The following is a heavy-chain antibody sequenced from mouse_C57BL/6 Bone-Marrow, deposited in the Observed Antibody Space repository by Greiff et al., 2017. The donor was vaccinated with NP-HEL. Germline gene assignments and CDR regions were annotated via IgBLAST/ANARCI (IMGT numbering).Heavy chain of an antibody. CDR3: SKSPYSNYVPYFDY. CDR2: INSDGGST. J-gene: IGHJ2*01. CDR1: EYEFPSHD. D-gene: IGHD2-5*01. Sequence: EVHLVESGGGLVQPGESLKLSCESNEYEFPSHDMSWVRKTPEKRLELVAAINSDGGSTYYPDTMERRFIISRDNTKKTLYLQMSSLRSEDTALYYCSKSPYSNYVPYFDYWGQGTTLTVSS. V-gene: IGHV5-2*01.